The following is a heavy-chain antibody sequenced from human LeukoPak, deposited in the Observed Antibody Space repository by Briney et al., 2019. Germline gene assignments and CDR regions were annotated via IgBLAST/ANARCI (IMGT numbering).Heavy chain of an antibody. V-gene: IGHV5-51*01. D-gene: IGHD2-2*01. CDR1: GYSFTSHW. Sequence: GESLKISCKGSGYSFTSHWIGWVRQMPGKGLEWMGIIYPGDSDTRYSSSFQGQVTISADKSISTAYLQWSSLKASDTAMYYCARHLGYCSSASCYPSFDYWGQGTLVTVSS. J-gene: IGHJ4*02. CDR2: IYPGDSDT. CDR3: ARHLGYCSSASCYPSFDY.